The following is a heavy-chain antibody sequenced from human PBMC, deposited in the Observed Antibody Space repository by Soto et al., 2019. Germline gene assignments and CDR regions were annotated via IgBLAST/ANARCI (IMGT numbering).Heavy chain of an antibody. CDR1: GGTFSSYA. J-gene: IGHJ4*02. Sequence: QVQLVQSGAEVKKPGSSVKVSCKASGGTFSSYAFSWVRQAPGQGLEWMGGIIPIFGTANYAQKFQGRVTITADESTSTAYMELSSLRSEDTAVYYCARDSSGWLGEYYFDYWGQGTLVTVSS. CDR3: ARDSSGWLGEYYFDY. CDR2: IIPIFGTA. V-gene: IGHV1-69*01. D-gene: IGHD6-19*01.